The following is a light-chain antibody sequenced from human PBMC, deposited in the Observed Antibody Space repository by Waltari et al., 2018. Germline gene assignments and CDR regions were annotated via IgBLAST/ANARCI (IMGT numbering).Light chain of an antibody. CDR3: QQYDTLLDS. Sequence: DVQMTQSPSSLSAFVGDRVTIACQASQDISKYLNWYQQKPGKAPKLLIYDDSSLGTRVTSRFSGSGSETDSTFSISSLQPGDIATYYGQQYDTLLDSFGQGPKLEIK. J-gene: IGKJ2*03. V-gene: IGKV1-33*01. CDR1: QDISKY. CDR2: DDS.